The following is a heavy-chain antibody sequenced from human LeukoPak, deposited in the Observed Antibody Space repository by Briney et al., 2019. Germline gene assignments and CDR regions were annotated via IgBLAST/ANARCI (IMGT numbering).Heavy chain of an antibody. V-gene: IGHV3-21*01. D-gene: IGHD5-18*01. Sequence: GGSLRLSCAASGFTFSSYSMNWVRQAPGKGLEWASSISSSSSYIYYADSVKGRFTISRDNAKNSLYLQMNSLRAEDTAVYYCAREVDTAMVRPYDYWGQGTLVTVSS. CDR3: AREVDTAMVRPYDY. J-gene: IGHJ4*02. CDR2: ISSSSSYI. CDR1: GFTFSSYS.